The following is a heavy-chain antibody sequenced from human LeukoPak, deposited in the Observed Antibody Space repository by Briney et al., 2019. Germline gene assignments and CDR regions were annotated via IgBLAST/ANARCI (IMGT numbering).Heavy chain of an antibody. J-gene: IGHJ6*02. CDR3: AKGGSVQPYYYGMDV. Sequence: GGSLRLSCAASGFIVNNYAMNWVRQAPGKGLEWVSGLSGSGNNIFYAASVRGRFTISRDNSKNTVNLQMISLTAADTAVYFCAKGGSVQPYYYGMDVWGQGTTVIVSS. D-gene: IGHD3-16*01. CDR2: LSGSGNNI. CDR1: GFIVNNYA. V-gene: IGHV3-23*01.